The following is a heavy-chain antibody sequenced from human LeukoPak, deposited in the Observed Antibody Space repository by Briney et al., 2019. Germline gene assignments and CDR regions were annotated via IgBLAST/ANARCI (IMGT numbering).Heavy chain of an antibody. D-gene: IGHD6-19*01. CDR2: INHSGST. Sequence: PSETLSLTCAVYGGSFSGYYWSWIRQPPGKGLGWIGEINHSGSTNYNPSLKSRVTISVDTSKNQFSLKLSSVTAADTAVYYCATGYSSGWYGRDAFDIWGQGTMVTVSS. J-gene: IGHJ3*02. CDR1: GGSFSGYY. V-gene: IGHV4-34*01. CDR3: ATGYSSGWYGRDAFDI.